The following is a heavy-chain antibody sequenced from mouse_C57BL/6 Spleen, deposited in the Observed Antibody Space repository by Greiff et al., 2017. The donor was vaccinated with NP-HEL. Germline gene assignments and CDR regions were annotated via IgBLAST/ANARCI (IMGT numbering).Heavy chain of an antibody. CDR3: ARLGHWYFDV. V-gene: IGHV5-12*01. Sequence: EVQGVESGGGLVQPGGSLKLSCAASGFTFSDYYMYWVRQTPEKRLEWVAYISNGGGSTYYPDTVKGRFTISRDNAKNTLYLQRSRLKSEDTAMYYCARLGHWYFDVWGTGTTVTVSS. CDR1: GFTFSDYY. CDR2: ISNGGGST. J-gene: IGHJ1*03.